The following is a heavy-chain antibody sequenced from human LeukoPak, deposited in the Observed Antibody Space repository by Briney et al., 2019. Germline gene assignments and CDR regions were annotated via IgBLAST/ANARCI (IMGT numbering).Heavy chain of an antibody. D-gene: IGHD4-17*01. Sequence: GGSLRLSCTASGFTFSIYAMHWVRQASGKGLEWVAVISYDGRNKHYPDSVKGRFTISRDISTDTLWLQMDSLRAEDTAVYHCAKHRENYGDSCLDDSWGQGTLVTVSS. CDR3: AKHRENYGDSCLDDS. CDR2: ISYDGRNK. J-gene: IGHJ5*01. CDR1: GFTFSIYA. V-gene: IGHV3-30*18.